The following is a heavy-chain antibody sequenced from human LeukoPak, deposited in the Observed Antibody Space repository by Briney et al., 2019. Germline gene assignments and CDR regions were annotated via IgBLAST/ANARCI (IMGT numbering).Heavy chain of an antibody. CDR2: ISGSGGST. Sequence: GGSLRLSCAASGFTFSSYAMSWVRQAPGKGLEWVSAISGSGGSTYYADSVKGRFTISRDNSKNALYLQMNSLRAEDTAVYYCAEDVYCSGGSCYSRYFDYWGQGTLVTVSS. J-gene: IGHJ4*02. V-gene: IGHV3-23*01. CDR1: GFTFSSYA. D-gene: IGHD2-15*01. CDR3: AEDVYCSGGSCYSRYFDY.